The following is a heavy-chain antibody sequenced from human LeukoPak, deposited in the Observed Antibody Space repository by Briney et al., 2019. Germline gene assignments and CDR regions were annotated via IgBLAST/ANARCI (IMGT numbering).Heavy chain of an antibody. CDR3: ARHGYNYGFDF. J-gene: IGHJ5*01. CDR2: IWYDGSNK. V-gene: IGHV3-33*01. Sequence: GGSLRLSCAASGFTFSNYDVHWVRQAPGKGLEWVAVIWYDGSNKYYVDSVKGRFTISRDISTNTLYLQMNSASAEYTAVYYCARHGYNYGFDFWGQGTLVTVSS. CDR1: GFTFSNYD. D-gene: IGHD5-24*01.